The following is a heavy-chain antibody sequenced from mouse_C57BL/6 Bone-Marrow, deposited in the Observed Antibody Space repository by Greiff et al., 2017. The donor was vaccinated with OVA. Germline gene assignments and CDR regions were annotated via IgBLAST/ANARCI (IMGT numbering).Heavy chain of an antibody. Sequence: QVQLKQSGPGLVQPSQSLSITCTVSGFSLTSYGVHWVRQPPGKGLEWLGVIWSGGSTDYNAAFISRLSISKDNSKSQVFFKMNSLQADDTAIYYCAKTGFITTVVAPLAWYFEVWGTRTTGTVSS. J-gene: IGHJ1*03. D-gene: IGHD1-1*01. CDR3: AKTGFITTVVAPLAWYFEV. CDR1: GFSLTSYG. CDR2: IWSGGST. V-gene: IGHV2-4*01.